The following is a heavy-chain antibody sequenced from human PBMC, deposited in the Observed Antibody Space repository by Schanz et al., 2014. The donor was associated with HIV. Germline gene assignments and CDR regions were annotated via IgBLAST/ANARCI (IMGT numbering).Heavy chain of an antibody. V-gene: IGHV3-74*01. D-gene: IGHD3-10*01. CDR2: MNNDVSSR. CDR3: AKDRLYPSGTYPYGMDV. Sequence: EVQLVESGGGLVQPGGSLTLSCAASGFSFSDYWMHWVRQVPGKGLLWVSRMNNDVSSRLYADSVKGRFTVSRDNSKNTLYLQMNSLRAEDTAVYYCAKDRLYPSGTYPYGMDVWGQGTTVTVSS. CDR1: GFSFSDYW. J-gene: IGHJ6*02.